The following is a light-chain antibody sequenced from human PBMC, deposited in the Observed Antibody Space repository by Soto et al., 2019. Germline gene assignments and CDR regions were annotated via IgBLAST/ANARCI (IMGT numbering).Light chain of an antibody. V-gene: IGLV2-23*01. CDR1: SSDVGSYNL. J-gene: IGLJ1*01. Sequence: QSVLTQPAFVSGSPGQSITISCTGTSSDVGSYNLVSWYQQHPGKAPKLMIYEGSKRPSGVSNRFSGSKSGNTASLTISGLQAEDEADYYCCSHAGSSTSPNYVFGTGTKVTVL. CDR3: CSHAGSSTSPNYV. CDR2: EGS.